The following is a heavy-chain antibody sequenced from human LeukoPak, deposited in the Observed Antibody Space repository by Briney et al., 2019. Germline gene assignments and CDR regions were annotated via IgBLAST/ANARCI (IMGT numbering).Heavy chain of an antibody. D-gene: IGHD2-2*01. CDR1: GGSISSSSYY. Sequence: SETLSLTCTVSGGSISSSSYYWGWIRQPPGKGLEWIGSIYYSGSTYYNPSLKSRVTISVDTSKNQFSLKLSSVTAADTAVYYCAEGPYRRYFDYWGQGTLVTVSS. CDR2: IYYSGST. J-gene: IGHJ4*02. CDR3: AEGPYRRYFDY. V-gene: IGHV4-39*01.